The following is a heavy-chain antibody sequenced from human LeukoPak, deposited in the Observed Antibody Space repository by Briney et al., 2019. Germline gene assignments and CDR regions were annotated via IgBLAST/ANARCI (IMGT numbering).Heavy chain of an antibody. D-gene: IGHD6-13*01. J-gene: IGHJ5*02. CDR1: GFTLSDYA. Sequence: PGGSLRLSCAASGFTLSDYAMHWVRQVPGKGLEGVAVIWYDGSNKYHADSVKGRFTISRDNSRNTLYLEMNSLKVEDTAVYYCAREGKAAGTSGWIDPWGQGTLVTVSS. CDR3: AREGKAAGTSGWIDP. V-gene: IGHV3-33*01. CDR2: IWYDGSNK.